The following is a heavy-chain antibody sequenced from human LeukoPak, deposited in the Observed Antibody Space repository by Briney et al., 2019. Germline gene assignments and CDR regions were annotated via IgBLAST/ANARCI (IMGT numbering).Heavy chain of an antibody. J-gene: IGHJ4*02. V-gene: IGHV1-2*06. CDR1: GYIFTDYY. Sequence: ASVKVSCKASGYIFTDYYMHWVRQAPGQELGWMGRINPNSGGTNYAQKFQGRVTMTRDTSISTAYMELSRLRSDDTAVYYCATPPLYCGGDCYTLDYWGQGTLVTVSS. CDR2: INPNSGGT. CDR3: ATPPLYCGGDCYTLDY. D-gene: IGHD2-21*02.